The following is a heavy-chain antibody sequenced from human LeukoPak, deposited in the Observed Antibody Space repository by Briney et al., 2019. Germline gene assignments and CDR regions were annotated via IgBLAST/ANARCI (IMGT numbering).Heavy chain of an antibody. V-gene: IGHV1-18*01. D-gene: IGHD3-9*01. Sequence: ASVKVSCKASGYTFTSYGISWVRQAPGQGLEWMGWISAYNGNTNYAQKLQGRVTMTTDTSTSTTYMELRSLRSDDTAVYYCARAAFTYYDILTALNWFDPWGQGTLVTVSS. CDR2: ISAYNGNT. CDR3: ARAAFTYYDILTALNWFDP. CDR1: GYTFTSYG. J-gene: IGHJ5*02.